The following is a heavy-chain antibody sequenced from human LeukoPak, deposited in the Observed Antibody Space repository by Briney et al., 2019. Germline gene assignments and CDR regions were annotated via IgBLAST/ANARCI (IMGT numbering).Heavy chain of an antibody. V-gene: IGHV3-30*02. CDR2: IRSDGSNK. Sequence: PPGGSLRLSCAASGFTFNSYGMHWVRQAPGKGLEWVAFIRSDGSNKYYADSVKGRFTISRDNSKNTLYLQMNSLKTEDTAVYYCTTEEQLEPGAWYYFDYWGQGTLVTVSS. CDR1: GFTFNSYG. CDR3: TTEEQLEPGAWYYFDY. J-gene: IGHJ4*02. D-gene: IGHD6-6*01.